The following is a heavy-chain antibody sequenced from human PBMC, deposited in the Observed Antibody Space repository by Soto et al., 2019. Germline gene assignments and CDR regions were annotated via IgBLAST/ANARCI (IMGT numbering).Heavy chain of an antibody. Sequence: GGSLRLSCAASGFTFSSYAMIWVRQAPGKGLEWVSAISGSGGSTYYADSVKGRFTISRDNSKNTLYLQMNSLRAEDTAVYYCAKDWRRLVAQSFDYWGQGTLVTVSS. CDR1: GFTFSSYA. CDR3: AKDWRRLVAQSFDY. D-gene: IGHD6-19*01. V-gene: IGHV3-23*01. CDR2: ISGSGGST. J-gene: IGHJ4*02.